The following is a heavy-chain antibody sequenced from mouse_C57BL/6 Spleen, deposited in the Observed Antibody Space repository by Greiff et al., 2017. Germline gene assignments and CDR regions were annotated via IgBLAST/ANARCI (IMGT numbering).Heavy chain of an antibody. V-gene: IGHV5-6*01. CDR2: ISSGGSYT. J-gene: IGHJ1*03. Sequence: DVQLQESGGDLVKPGGSLKLSCAASGFTFSSYGMSWVRQTPDKRLEWVATISSGGSYTYYPDSVKGRFTISRDNAKNTLYLQMSSLKSEDTAMYYCARQGGYVDVWGTGTTVTVSS. CDR3: ARQGGYVDV. CDR1: GFTFSSYG.